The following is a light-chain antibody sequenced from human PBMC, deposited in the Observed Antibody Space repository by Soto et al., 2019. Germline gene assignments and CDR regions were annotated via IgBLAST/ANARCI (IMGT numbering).Light chain of an antibody. CDR1: QSVTASY. V-gene: IGKV3-20*01. Sequence: EIVLTQSPGTLSLSPGERATLSCRASQSVTASYLAWYHQKPGQAPRLLISGASNRATGIPDRFTGSGSGTDFTLTISRLEPEDFAVYYCHQYGRTPVTFGQGTRLEIK. CDR3: HQYGRTPVT. J-gene: IGKJ5*01. CDR2: GAS.